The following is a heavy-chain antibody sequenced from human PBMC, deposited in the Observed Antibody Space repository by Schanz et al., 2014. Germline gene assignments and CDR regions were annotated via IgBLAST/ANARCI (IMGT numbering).Heavy chain of an antibody. Sequence: QVQLVDSGGGLVKPGGSLRLSCTASGFPFSDYFMAWIRQPPGRGLEWVSYVSRSTPDIYYADSVKGRFTMSRDNAKNSVFLQMNSLRAEDTAVYYCARDGEAAAGCDYWGQGTLVTVSS. J-gene: IGHJ4*02. D-gene: IGHD6-13*01. CDR3: ARDGEAAAGCDY. V-gene: IGHV3-11*05. CDR2: VSRSTPDI. CDR1: GFPFSDYF.